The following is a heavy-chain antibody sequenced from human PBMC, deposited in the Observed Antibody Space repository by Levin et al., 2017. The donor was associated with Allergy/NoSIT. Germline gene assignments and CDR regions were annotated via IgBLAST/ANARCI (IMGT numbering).Heavy chain of an antibody. D-gene: IGHD3-10*01. Sequence: GGSLRLSCAASGFTFSSYWMSWVRQAPGKGLEWVANIKQDGSEKYYVDSVKGRFTISRDNAKNSLYLQMNSLRAEDTAIYYCARDSGGLEDYFDYWGQGTLVTVSS. CDR3: ARDSGGLEDYFDY. CDR2: IKQDGSEK. J-gene: IGHJ4*02. CDR1: GFTFSSYW. V-gene: IGHV3-7*04.